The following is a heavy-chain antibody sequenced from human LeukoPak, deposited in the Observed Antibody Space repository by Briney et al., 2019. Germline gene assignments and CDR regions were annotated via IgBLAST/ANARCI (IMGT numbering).Heavy chain of an antibody. D-gene: IGHD3-3*01. CDR2: ISGSGGST. Sequence: GGSLRLSCAASGFTFSSCAMSWVRQAPGKGLEWVSAISGSGGSTYYADSVKGRFTISRDNSKNTLYLQMNSLRAEDTAVYYCAKDQTIFGVVQDQYFDYWGQGTLVTVSS. J-gene: IGHJ4*02. CDR3: AKDQTIFGVVQDQYFDY. V-gene: IGHV3-23*01. CDR1: GFTFSSCA.